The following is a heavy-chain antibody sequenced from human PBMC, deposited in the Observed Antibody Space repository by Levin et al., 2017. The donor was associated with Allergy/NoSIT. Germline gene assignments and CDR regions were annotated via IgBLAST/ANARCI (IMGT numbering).Heavy chain of an antibody. CDR1: GYTFTGYY. D-gene: IGHD5-12*01. Sequence: GASVKVSCKASGYTFTGYYMHWVRQAPGQGLEWMGWINPNSGGTNYAQKFQGRVTMTRDTSISTAYMELSRLRSDDTAVYYCARDHVDIVATTHNWFDPWGQGTLVTVSS. CDR3: ARDHVDIVATTHNWFDP. CDR2: INPNSGGT. J-gene: IGHJ5*02. V-gene: IGHV1-2*02.